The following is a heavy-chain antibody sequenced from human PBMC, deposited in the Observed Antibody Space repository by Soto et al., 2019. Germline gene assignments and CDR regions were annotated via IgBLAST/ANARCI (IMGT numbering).Heavy chain of an antibody. V-gene: IGHV3-48*02. CDR2: ISIGSITI. J-gene: IGHJ5*02. CDR3: ARDNGMAGSFDP. CDR1: GFTFSSYS. D-gene: IGHD2-8*01. Sequence: GGSLRLSCAAPGFTFSSYSMNWVRQAPGKGLEWVSYISIGSITIFYADSVKGRFTISRDNAKNSLYLQMNSLRDEDTAVYYCARDNGMAGSFDPWGQGTLVTVSS.